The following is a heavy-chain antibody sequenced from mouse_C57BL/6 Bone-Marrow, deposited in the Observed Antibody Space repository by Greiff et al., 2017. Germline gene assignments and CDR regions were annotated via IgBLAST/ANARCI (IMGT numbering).Heavy chain of an antibody. CDR2: IHPNSGST. CDR1: GYTFTSYW. J-gene: IGHJ3*01. V-gene: IGHV1-64*01. CDR3: ARGLLGRAY. D-gene: IGHD4-1*01. Sequence: QVQLQQPGAELVKPGASVKLSCKASGYTFTSYWMHWVKQRPGQGLEWIGMIHPNSGSTNYNEKFKSKATLTVDKSSSTAYIQLSSLTSEDSAVYYCARGLLGRAYWGRGTLVTVSA.